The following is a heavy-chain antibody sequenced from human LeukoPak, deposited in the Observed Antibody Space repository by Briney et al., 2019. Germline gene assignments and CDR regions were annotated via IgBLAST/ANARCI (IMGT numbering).Heavy chain of an antibody. CDR3: ARVWCSGGSCLVDY. CDR2: IYYSGST. Sequence: TSETLSLTCTVSGGSISSGDYYWGWIRQPPGKGLEWIGYIYYSGSTYYNPSLKSRVTISVDTSKNQFSLKLSSVTAADTAVYYCARVWCSGGSCLVDYWGQGTLVTVSS. D-gene: IGHD2-15*01. CDR1: GGSISSGDYY. V-gene: IGHV4-30-4*01. J-gene: IGHJ4*02.